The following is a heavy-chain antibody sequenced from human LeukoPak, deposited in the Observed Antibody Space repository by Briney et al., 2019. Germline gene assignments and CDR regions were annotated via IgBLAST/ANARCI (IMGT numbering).Heavy chain of an antibody. CDR3: AGGGDSGGYYYPMFDY. J-gene: IGHJ4*02. V-gene: IGHV4-59*01. Sequence: SETLSLTCTVSGGSISSYYWSWIRQPPGKGLEWIGYIYYTGSTNYNPSLKSRVTISVDTSKNQFSLKLSSVAAADTAVYYCAGGGDSGGYYYPMFDYWGQGTLVTVSS. CDR2: IYYTGST. CDR1: GGSISSYY. D-gene: IGHD3-22*01.